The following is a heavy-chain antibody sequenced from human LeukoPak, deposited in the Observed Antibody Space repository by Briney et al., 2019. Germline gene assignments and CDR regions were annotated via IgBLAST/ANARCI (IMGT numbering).Heavy chain of an antibody. D-gene: IGHD3-22*01. CDR2: ISSSGSTI. J-gene: IGHJ5*02. CDR3: AGPIETYYYDSSSGWFDP. Sequence: GGSLRLSCAASGFTFRSYAMNWVRQAPGKGLEWVSYISSSGSTIYYADSVKGRFTISRDNAKNSLYLQMNSLRAEDTAVYYCAGPIETYYYDSSSGWFDPWGQGTLVTVSS. CDR1: GFTFRSYA. V-gene: IGHV3-48*03.